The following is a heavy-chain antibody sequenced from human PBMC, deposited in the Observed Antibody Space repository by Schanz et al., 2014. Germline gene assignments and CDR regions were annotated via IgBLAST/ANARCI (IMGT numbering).Heavy chain of an antibody. J-gene: IGHJ4*02. CDR3: ARDRDQWDGNYLDS. CDR1: GYSFTSYY. Sequence: QVQLVQSGAEVKKPGASVKVSCKAFGYSFTSYYIHWVRQAPGQGLEWMATINPSGGSTSFAQKFQGRVTMTRATSTSTVNMELTSLRSEDTAVYYCARDRDQWDGNYLDSWGQGTLVTVSS. CDR2: INPSGGST. V-gene: IGHV1-46*01. D-gene: IGHD1-26*01.